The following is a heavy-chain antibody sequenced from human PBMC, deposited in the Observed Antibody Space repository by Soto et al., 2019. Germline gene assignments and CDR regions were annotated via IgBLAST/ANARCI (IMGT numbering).Heavy chain of an antibody. V-gene: IGHV3-30-3*01. D-gene: IGHD3-10*01. Sequence: GGSLRLSCAASGFTFSSYAMHWVRQAPGKGLEWVAVISYDGSNKYYADSVKGRFTISRDNSKNTLYLQMNSLRAEDTAVYYCARDQVLLWFGEPAFWGQGAMVTV. CDR2: ISYDGSNK. CDR1: GFTFSSYA. J-gene: IGHJ3*01. CDR3: ARDQVLLWFGEPAF.